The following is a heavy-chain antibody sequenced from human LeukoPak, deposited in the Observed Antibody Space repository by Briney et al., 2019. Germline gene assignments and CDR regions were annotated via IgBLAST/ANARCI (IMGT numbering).Heavy chain of an antibody. J-gene: IGHJ4*02. Sequence: PGGSLRLSCAASKFNFAMSWVRQTAGKGLEWVSAISGSGDSTFYADSVKGRFTISRDNSKNTLYLQMNSLRVEDTATYYCAKGHFASSSFFDVWGQGTLVTVSS. CDR1: KFNFA. D-gene: IGHD6-6*01. CDR3: AKGHFASSSFFDV. CDR2: ISGSGDST. V-gene: IGHV3-23*01.